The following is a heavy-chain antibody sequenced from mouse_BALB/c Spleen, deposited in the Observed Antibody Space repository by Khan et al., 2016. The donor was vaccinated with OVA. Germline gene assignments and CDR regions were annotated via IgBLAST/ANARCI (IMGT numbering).Heavy chain of an antibody. CDR2: IWSGGTK. CDR3: ARNNDYDEGLAY. CDR1: GFSLTTYG. J-gene: IGHJ3*01. Sequence: QVQLKESGPGLVQPSQSLSITCTVSGFSLTTYGVPWVRQSPGKGLEWLGVIWSGGTKDYSAAFIYRRSITKENSKSQVFFKMNSLQANDTAIYYCARNNDYDEGLAYWVQGTLVTVSA. V-gene: IGHV2-2*02. D-gene: IGHD2-4*01.